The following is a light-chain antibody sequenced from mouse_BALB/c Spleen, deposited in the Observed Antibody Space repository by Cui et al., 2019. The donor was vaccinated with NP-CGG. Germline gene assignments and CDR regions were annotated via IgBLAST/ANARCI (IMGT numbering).Light chain of an antibody. J-gene: IGLJ1*01. CDR3: ALWYSNHWV. Sequence: QAVVTQESALTTLPGETVTLNCCTSTGAVTTSNYANWVQEKPDHLFTGLVGGTNNRPPGVPARFSGSLIGDKAALTITGTQTENEAIYFCALWYSNHWVFGGGTKLTVL. CDR1: TGAVTTSNY. V-gene: IGLV1*01. CDR2: GTN.